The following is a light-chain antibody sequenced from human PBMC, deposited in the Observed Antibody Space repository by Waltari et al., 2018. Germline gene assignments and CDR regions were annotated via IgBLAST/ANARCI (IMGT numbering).Light chain of an antibody. V-gene: IGLV2-14*01. CDR3: SSYTNSGNVV. CDR2: EVS. Sequence: QSALTQPASVSGSPGQAITISCTGTSSDIGRYNYFSWYQQHPGKAPKLGISEVSNRPSGVSNRFAGSKSGNTASLTISGLQAEDGAHYYCSSYTNSGNVVFGGGTKLTVL. CDR1: SSDIGRYNY. J-gene: IGLJ2*01.